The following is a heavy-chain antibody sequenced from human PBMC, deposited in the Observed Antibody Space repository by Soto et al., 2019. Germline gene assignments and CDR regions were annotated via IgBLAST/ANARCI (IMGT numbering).Heavy chain of an antibody. V-gene: IGHV4-30-4*01. D-gene: IGHD3-22*01. Sequence: PSETLSLTCTVSGVSISSGDYYWSWIRQTPGKGLEWIGYIYYSENTYYNPSLKSRVAISGDTSKNQFSLRLSSVTAADTAVYYCARQVGSSSYSVPFDYWGQGTLVTVSS. J-gene: IGHJ4*02. CDR1: GVSISSGDYY. CDR3: ARQVGSSSYSVPFDY. CDR2: IYYSENT.